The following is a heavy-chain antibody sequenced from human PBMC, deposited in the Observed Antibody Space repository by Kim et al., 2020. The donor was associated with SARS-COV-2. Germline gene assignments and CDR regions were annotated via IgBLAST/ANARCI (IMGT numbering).Heavy chain of an antibody. CDR1: GFTFSDYY. CDR2: ISSSGSTI. J-gene: IGHJ4*02. Sequence: GGSLRLSCAASGFTFSDYYMSWIRQAPGKGLEWVSYISSSGSTIYYADSVKGRFTISRDNAKNSLYLQMNSLRAEDTAVYYCARDAAAGYKTYYFDYWGQGTLVTVSS. CDR3: ARDAAAGYKTYYFDY. D-gene: IGHD6-13*01. V-gene: IGHV3-11*04.